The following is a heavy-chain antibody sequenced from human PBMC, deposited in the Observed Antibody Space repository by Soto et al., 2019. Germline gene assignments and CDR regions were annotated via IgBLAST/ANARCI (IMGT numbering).Heavy chain of an antibody. J-gene: IGHJ4*02. CDR1: GFTFSSYS. Sequence: EVQLVESGGGVVQPGGSLRLSCAASGFTFSSYSMNWVRQAPGKGLEWVSYISSSSSTIYYADSVKGRFTISRDNAKNSLDLQMNSLRDEDTAVYYCARDDLARVRGVPCYFDHWGQGTLVTVSS. D-gene: IGHD2-2*01. V-gene: IGHV3-48*02. CDR3: ARDDLARVRGVPCYFDH. CDR2: ISSSSSTI.